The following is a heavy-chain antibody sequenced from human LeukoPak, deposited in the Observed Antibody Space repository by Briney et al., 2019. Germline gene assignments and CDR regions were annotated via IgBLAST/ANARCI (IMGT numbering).Heavy chain of an antibody. CDR2: IDYDGRNA. V-gene: IGHV3-30*02. Sequence: GGSLRLSCAASGFTFDDYGMHWVRQAPGKGLEWVAFIDYDGRNAFYADSVKGRFTISRDNSKNTLYLQMNSLRPEDTAIYYCSIFEITLIVVLNSWGQGTLVTVSS. CDR3: SIFEITLIVVLNS. J-gene: IGHJ4*02. D-gene: IGHD3-22*01. CDR1: GFTFDDYG.